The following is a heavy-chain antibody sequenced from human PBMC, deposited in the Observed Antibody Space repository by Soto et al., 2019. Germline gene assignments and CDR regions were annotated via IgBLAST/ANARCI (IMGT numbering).Heavy chain of an antibody. CDR2: IYPGDSDT. Sequence: GEFLKIWCKGAGYSCTSYWIRWVRQMPGKGLEWMGIIYPGDSDTRYSPSFQGQVTISADKSISTAYLQWSSLKASDTAMYYCESCGVPAAMADAFDIWGQGTMVNVSS. V-gene: IGHV5-51*01. CDR3: ESCGVPAAMADAFDI. D-gene: IGHD2-2*01. CDR1: GYSCTSYW. J-gene: IGHJ3*02.